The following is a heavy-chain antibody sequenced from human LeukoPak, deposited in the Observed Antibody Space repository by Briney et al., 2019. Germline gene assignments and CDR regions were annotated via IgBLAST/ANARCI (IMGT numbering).Heavy chain of an antibody. CDR3: ATDVRSSPLGF. CDR1: GFTFRSYG. Sequence: PGRSLTLSCAASGFTFRSYGIHWVRQAPGKGLEWVACISFDGSNTYYVDSVKGRFTISRDSSNNTLFLQMTNLRADDSGLYYCATDVRSSPLGFWGHGTLVTVSS. J-gene: IGHJ4*01. V-gene: IGHV3-30*03. CDR2: ISFDGSNT. D-gene: IGHD6-13*01.